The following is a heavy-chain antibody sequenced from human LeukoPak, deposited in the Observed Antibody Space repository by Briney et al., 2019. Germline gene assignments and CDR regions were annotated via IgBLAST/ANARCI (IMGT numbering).Heavy chain of an antibody. D-gene: IGHD5-18*01. Sequence: PGGSLRLSCAASGFTFSNYAMHWVRQAPGKGLEWVAVIWYDGSNKYYADSVKGRFTISRDNSKNTLYLQMNSLRAEDTAVYYCARGGGYSYGSLSGYWGQGTLVTVSS. CDR2: IWYDGSNK. CDR3: ARGGGYSYGSLSGY. V-gene: IGHV3-33*08. J-gene: IGHJ4*02. CDR1: GFTFSNYA.